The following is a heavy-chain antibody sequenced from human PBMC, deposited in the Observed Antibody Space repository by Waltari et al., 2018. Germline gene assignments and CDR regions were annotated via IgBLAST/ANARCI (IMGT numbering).Heavy chain of an antibody. V-gene: IGHV3-48*03. D-gene: IGHD2-15*01. CDR3: ARVRSVVGEGVY. Sequence: EVQLVESGGGLVQPGGSLRLSCAVFGFTFRSYEMNWVRQAPGKGLEWVAYISSSDKTRYADSVKGRFTISRDNAKNSLYLQMSSLRAEDTAIYYCARVRSVVGEGVYWGQGTLVTVSS. CDR1: GFTFRSYE. CDR2: ISSSDKTR. J-gene: IGHJ4*02.